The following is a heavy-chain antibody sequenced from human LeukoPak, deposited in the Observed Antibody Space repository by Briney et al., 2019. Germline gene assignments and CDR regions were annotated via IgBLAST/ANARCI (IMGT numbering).Heavy chain of an antibody. J-gene: IGHJ4*02. CDR1: GGTFSSYA. CDR3: ARTIINLNYFDY. CDR2: IIPIFGTA. D-gene: IGHD3-9*01. V-gene: IGHV1-69*13. Sequence: EASVKVSCKASGGTFSSYAISWVRQAPGQGLEWMGGIIPIFGTANYAQKFQGRVTITADESTSTAYMELSSLRSEDTAVYYCARTIINLNYFDYWGQGTLVTVSS.